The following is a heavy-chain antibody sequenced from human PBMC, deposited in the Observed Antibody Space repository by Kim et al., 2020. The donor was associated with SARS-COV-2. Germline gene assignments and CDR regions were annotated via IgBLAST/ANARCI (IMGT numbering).Heavy chain of an antibody. V-gene: IGHV4-4*02. D-gene: IGHD6-13*01. CDR2: IYHSGST. CDR1: GGSISSSNW. Sequence: SETLSLTCAVSGGSISSSNWWSWVRQPPGKGLEWIGEIYHSGSTNYNPSLKSRVTISVDKSKNQFSLKLSSVTAADTAVYYCARISSIAAAVNYYYYGMDVWGQGTTVAVSS. CDR3: ARISSIAAAVNYYYYGMDV. J-gene: IGHJ6*02.